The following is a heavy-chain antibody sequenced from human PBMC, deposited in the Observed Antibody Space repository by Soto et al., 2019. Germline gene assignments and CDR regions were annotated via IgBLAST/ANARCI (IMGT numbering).Heavy chain of an antibody. CDR2: IWYDGSNK. CDR3: ARDGNHEKTGYFDY. V-gene: IGHV3-33*01. D-gene: IGHD1-1*01. Sequence: QVQLVESGGGVVQPGRSLRLSCAASGFTFSSYGMHWVRQAPGKGLEWMAVIWYDGSNKYYADSVKGRFTISRDNSKNTLYLQMNSLRAEDTAVYYCARDGNHEKTGYFDYWGQGTLVTVSS. CDR1: GFTFSSYG. J-gene: IGHJ4*02.